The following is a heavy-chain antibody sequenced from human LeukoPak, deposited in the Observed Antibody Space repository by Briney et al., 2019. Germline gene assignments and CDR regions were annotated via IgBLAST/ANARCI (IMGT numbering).Heavy chain of an antibody. V-gene: IGHV3-53*01. CDR1: GFSFSSYV. J-gene: IGHJ5*02. CDR3: ARDGGAVA. CDR2: IYSGGST. Sequence: PGGSLRLSCAASGFSFSSYVMHWVRQAPGKGLEWVSVIYSGGSTYYADSVKGRFTISRDNSKNTLYLQMNSLRAEDTAVYYCARDGGAVAWGQGTLVTVSS. D-gene: IGHD6-19*01.